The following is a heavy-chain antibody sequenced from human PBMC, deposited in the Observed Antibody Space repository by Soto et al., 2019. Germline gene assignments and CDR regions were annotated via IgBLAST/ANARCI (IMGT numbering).Heavy chain of an antibody. D-gene: IGHD5-12*01. CDR3: ARGVRSGYDYDY. J-gene: IGHJ4*02. V-gene: IGHV4-31*03. CDR2: IYYSGST. Sequence: QVQLQESGPGLVKPSQTLSLTCTVSGGSISSGGYYWSWIRQHPGKGLEWIGYIYYSGSTYYNPSLKSRXXIXVXXSKNQFSLKLSSVTAADTAVYYCARGVRSGYDYDYWGQGTLVTVSS. CDR1: GGSISSGGYY.